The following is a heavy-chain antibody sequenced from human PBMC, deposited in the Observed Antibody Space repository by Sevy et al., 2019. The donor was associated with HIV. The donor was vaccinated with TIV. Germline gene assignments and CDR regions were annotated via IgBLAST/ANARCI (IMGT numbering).Heavy chain of an antibody. J-gene: IGHJ4*01. V-gene: IGHV3-7*01. CDR2: IKEDGSAK. Sequence: GGSLRLSCAASRFTFKTYWMSWVRQAPGKGLEGVGNIKEDGSAKYYADSVRGRFTISRDNAKNSLYLQMSSLGVEDTAVYYCARDSPGYGGYSYWGQGTLVTVSS. CDR3: ARDSPGYGGYSY. D-gene: IGHD1-26*01. CDR1: RFTFKTYW.